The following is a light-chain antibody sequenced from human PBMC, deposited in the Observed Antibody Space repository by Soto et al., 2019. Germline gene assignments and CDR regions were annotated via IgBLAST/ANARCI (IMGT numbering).Light chain of an antibody. CDR1: QTISSTY. CDR2: GAS. CDR3: QHYGSSLPIT. Sequence: EIVLTQSPGTLSLSPGKRATLSCRASQTISSTYLAWYQQRPGQAPRLLIYGASSRATGIPDRFSGRGSGTDFSLPISRLQPEDFAVYYCQHYGSSLPITFGPGTKVDIK. J-gene: IGKJ3*01. V-gene: IGKV3-20*01.